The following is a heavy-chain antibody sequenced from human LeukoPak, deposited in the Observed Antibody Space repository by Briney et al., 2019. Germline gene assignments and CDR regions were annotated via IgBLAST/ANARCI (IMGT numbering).Heavy chain of an antibody. Sequence: ASVKVSCKVSGYTLTELSMHWVRQAPGKGLEWMGGFDPEGGETIYAQKFQGRVTMTEDTSTDTAYMELSSLRSEDTAVYYCATVRFGYSYGYSWFDPWGQGTLVTVSS. CDR2: FDPEGGET. CDR3: ATVRFGYSYGYSWFDP. D-gene: IGHD5-18*01. J-gene: IGHJ5*02. CDR1: GYTLTELS. V-gene: IGHV1-24*01.